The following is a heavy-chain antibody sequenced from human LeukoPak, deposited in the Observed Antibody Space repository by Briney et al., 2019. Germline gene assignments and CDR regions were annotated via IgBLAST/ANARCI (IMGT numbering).Heavy chain of an antibody. J-gene: IGHJ4*02. CDR2: INHSGST. V-gene: IGHV4-34*01. CDR1: GGSFSGYY. CDR3: ARVKDHYFDY. Sequence: SETLSLTCAVYGGSFSGYYWSWIRQPPGKGLEWTGEINHSGSTNYNPSLKSRVTISVDTSKNQFSLKLSSVTAADTAVYYCARVKDHYFDYWGQGTLVTVSS.